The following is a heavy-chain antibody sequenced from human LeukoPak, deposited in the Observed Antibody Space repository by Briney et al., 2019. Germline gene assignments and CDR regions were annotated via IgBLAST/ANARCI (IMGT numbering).Heavy chain of an antibody. Sequence: SETLSLTCAVYGGSFSGYYWSWIRQHPGRGLEWIGCIHYSGSTYYNPSLKSRITISIDTSENQFSLKLSSVTAADTAVYFCARDEVDYGERDTYYFGVDVWGQGTTVTVSS. CDR2: IHYSGST. CDR3: ARDEVDYGERDTYYFGVDV. V-gene: IGHV4-31*11. J-gene: IGHJ6*02. CDR1: GGSFSGYY. D-gene: IGHD4-17*01.